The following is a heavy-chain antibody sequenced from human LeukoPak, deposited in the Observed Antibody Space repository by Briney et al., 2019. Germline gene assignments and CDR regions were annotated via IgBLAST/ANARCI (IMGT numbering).Heavy chain of an antibody. CDR1: GGSISSSDYF. J-gene: IGHJ6*03. CDR3: ARAGSDYGDYVGVPYYYYMDV. Sequence: SQTLSLTCTVSGGSISSSDYFWTWIRQHPGKGLEWIGYIYYSGTTYYNPSLKSRLTISVDTSKNQFSLKLSSVTAADTAVYYCARAGSDYGDYVGVPYYYYMDVWGKGTTVTVSS. V-gene: IGHV4-31*03. CDR2: IYYSGTT. D-gene: IGHD4-17*01.